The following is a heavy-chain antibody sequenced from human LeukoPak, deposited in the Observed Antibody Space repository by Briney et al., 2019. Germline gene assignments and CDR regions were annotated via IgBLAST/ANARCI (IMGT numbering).Heavy chain of an antibody. J-gene: IGHJ6*03. D-gene: IGHD1-26*01. CDR2: ISSSSSYI. Sequence: GGSLRLSCAASGFTFSSYSMNWVRQAPGKGLEWVSSISSSSSYIYYADSVKGRFTISRDNAKNSLYLQMNSLTAEDTAVYYCARDRYSGAYGNTYYYYMDVWGKGTTVTISS. CDR3: ARDRYSGAYGNTYYYYMDV. V-gene: IGHV3-21*01. CDR1: GFTFSSYS.